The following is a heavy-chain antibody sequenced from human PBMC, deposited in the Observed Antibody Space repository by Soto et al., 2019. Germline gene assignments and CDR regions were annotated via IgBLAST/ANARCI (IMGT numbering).Heavy chain of an antibody. Sequence: SETLSLTCAVSGASISSGWWTWVRQPPGKGLECIGDIYYSGRTNYNSSLKSRVTISVDTSKNQFSLKLSSVTAADTAVYYCARVSSSWGLVSYSDYWGQGTLVTVSS. CDR3: ARVSSSWGLVSYSDY. J-gene: IGHJ4*02. CDR2: IYYSGRT. D-gene: IGHD6-13*01. V-gene: IGHV4-59*01. CDR1: GASISSGW.